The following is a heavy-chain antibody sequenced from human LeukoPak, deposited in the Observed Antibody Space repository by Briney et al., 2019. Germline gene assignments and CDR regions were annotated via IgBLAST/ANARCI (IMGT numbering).Heavy chain of an antibody. CDR1: AESLNSYY. Sequence: PPEALSLTCAVYAESLNSYYWSWVRQPPGEGLEWIGEIYESGTTEYNPSLKSRVTISMVPSKQQFSLSLSSVTAADTAVYYCARGAWATRLGSWGLGTPVIVSS. V-gene: IGHV4-34*01. J-gene: IGHJ4*02. D-gene: IGHD2-15*01. CDR2: IYESGTT. CDR3: ARGAWATRLGS.